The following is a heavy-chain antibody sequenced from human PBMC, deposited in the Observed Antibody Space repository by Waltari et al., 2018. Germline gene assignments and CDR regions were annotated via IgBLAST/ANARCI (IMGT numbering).Heavy chain of an antibody. J-gene: IGHJ5*02. CDR1: GGSLSSRSFY. V-gene: IGHV4-39*01. Sequence: QMQLQDSGPGLVKPSETLSLTCTASGGSLSSRSFYWGWIRQPPGKGLEWIGSIYYRGSTYYNPSLKRRVTISVDTSKNQFSLKLSSVTAADTAVYYCARLYRNWFDPWGQGTLVTVSS. CDR3: ARLYRNWFDP. CDR2: IYYRGST.